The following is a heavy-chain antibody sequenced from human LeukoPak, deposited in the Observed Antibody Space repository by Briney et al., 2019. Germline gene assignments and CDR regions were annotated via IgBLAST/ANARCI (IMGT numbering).Heavy chain of an antibody. CDR1: GGSISSYY. Sequence: SETLSLTCTVSGGSISSYYWSWIRQPAGKGLEWIGYIYYSGSTYYNPSLKSRVTISVDTSKNQFSLKLSSVTAADTAVYYCARDPPYGDYAWYFDLWGRGTLVTVSS. CDR3: ARDPPYGDYAWYFDL. CDR2: IYYSGST. J-gene: IGHJ2*01. D-gene: IGHD4-17*01. V-gene: IGHV4-59*12.